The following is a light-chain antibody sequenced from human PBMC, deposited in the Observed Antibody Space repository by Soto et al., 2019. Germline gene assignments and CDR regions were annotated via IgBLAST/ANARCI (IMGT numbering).Light chain of an antibody. CDR1: QSVSNY. CDR2: DAS. CDR3: QQRSSWPLLT. J-gene: IGKJ4*01. Sequence: EIVLTQSPATRSLSPGERATLSCRASQSVSNYLAWFQKKPGQAPRLLIYDASNRATGIPARFSGSGSGTDFTLTISSLEPEDFAVYYCQQRSSWPLLTFGGGTKVEI. V-gene: IGKV3-11*01.